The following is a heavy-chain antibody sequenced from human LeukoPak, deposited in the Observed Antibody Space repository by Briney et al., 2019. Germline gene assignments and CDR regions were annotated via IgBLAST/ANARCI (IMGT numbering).Heavy chain of an antibody. J-gene: IGHJ5*02. CDR1: GDSISSYY. Sequence: SETLSLTCTVSGDSISSYYWSWIRQPPGKGLEWIGYIYYSGSTNYNPSLKSRVTISVDTSKNQFSLKLSSVTAADTAVYYCARGPMSDSSGWYPGFDPWGQGTLVTVSS. CDR2: IYYSGST. D-gene: IGHD6-19*01. V-gene: IGHV4-59*01. CDR3: ARGPMSDSSGWYPGFDP.